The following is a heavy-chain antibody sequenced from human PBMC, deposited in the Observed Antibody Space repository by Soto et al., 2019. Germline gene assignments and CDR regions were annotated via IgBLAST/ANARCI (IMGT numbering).Heavy chain of an antibody. CDR1: GFTFSSYG. V-gene: IGHV3-30*18. D-gene: IGHD4-4*01. CDR2: ISYDGSNK. J-gene: IGHJ3*02. Sequence: GGSLRLSCAASGFTFSSYGMHWVRQAPGKGLEWVAVISYDGSNKYYADSVKGRFTISRDNSKNTLYLQMNSLRAEDTAVYYCVQPVTPEGGVAFGIWGQGTMVTVSS. CDR3: VQPVTPEGGVAFGI.